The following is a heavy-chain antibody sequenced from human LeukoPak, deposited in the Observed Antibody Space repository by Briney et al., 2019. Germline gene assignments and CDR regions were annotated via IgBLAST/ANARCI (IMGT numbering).Heavy chain of an antibody. J-gene: IGHJ4*02. CDR3: TTVGAPEDY. V-gene: IGHV3-21*01. CDR1: GFTFSSYS. D-gene: IGHD1-26*01. CDR2: ISSSSSYI. Sequence: GGSLRLSCAASGFTFSSYSMNWVRQAPGKGLEWVSSISSSSSYIYYADSVEGRFTISRDNAKNSLYLQMNSLRAEDTAVYYCTTVGAPEDYWGQGTLVTVSS.